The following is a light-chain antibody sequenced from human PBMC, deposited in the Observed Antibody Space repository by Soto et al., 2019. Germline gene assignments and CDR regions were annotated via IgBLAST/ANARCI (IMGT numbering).Light chain of an antibody. Sequence: DLQMTQSPSSLSASVGDTVTITCRSSQDVGRWLSWYQQKPGKAPKILIFAASSLQSGVPSRFSGSGSGTDFTLTITSLQSEDFATYYCQHAKSFPVTFGQGTRLEIK. CDR2: AAS. CDR1: QDVGRW. CDR3: QHAKSFPVT. J-gene: IGKJ5*01. V-gene: IGKV1D-12*01.